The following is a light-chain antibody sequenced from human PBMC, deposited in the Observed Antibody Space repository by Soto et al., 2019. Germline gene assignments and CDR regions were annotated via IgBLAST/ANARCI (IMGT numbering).Light chain of an antibody. V-gene: IGLV1-47*01. Sequence: QSVLPQPPSASGTPGQRVTISCSGSSSNIGSNFVYWHQQLPGTAPTLIIYRNNQRPSGVPDRFSGSKSGTSASLAISGLRSEDEADYYCAAWDDSLSAHVFGTGTKVTVL. J-gene: IGLJ1*01. CDR2: RNN. CDR3: AAWDDSLSAHV. CDR1: SSNIGSNF.